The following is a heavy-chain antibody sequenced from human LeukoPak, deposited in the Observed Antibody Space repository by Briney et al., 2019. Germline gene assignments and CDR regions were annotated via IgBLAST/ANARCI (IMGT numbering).Heavy chain of an antibody. V-gene: IGHV3-33*08. CDR2: IWYDGSNK. D-gene: IGHD1-26*01. J-gene: IGHJ3*02. CDR1: GFTFSSYA. CDR3: ARGGATEPPGAFDI. Sequence: PGGSLRLSCAASGFTFSSYAMSWVRQAPGKGLEWVAVIWYDGSNKYYADSVKGRFTISRDNSKNTLYLQMNSLRAEDTAVYYCARGGATEPPGAFDIWGQGTMVTVSS.